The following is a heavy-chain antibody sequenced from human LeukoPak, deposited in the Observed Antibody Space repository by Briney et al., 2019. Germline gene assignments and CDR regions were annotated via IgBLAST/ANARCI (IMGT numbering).Heavy chain of an antibody. CDR2: IKQDGSEK. D-gene: IGHD6-6*01. CDR1: AFPFSSAW. CDR3: ARESFAARWD. V-gene: IGHV3-7*01. Sequence: GGSLRLSCAASAFPFSSAWMSWVRQAPGKGLEWVANIKQDGSEKDYVDSVKGRFTISRDNAKNSLYLQMNSLTAEDTAVYYCARESFAARWDWGQGTLVTVSS. J-gene: IGHJ4*02.